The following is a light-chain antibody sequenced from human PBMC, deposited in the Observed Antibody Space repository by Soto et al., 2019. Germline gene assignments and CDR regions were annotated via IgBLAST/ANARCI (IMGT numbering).Light chain of an antibody. J-gene: IGLJ2*01. CDR1: SSDVGGSNY. Sequence: QSALTQPPSASGSPGQSVTISCTGTSSDVGGSNYVSWYQQHPGKAPKLMIYEVSKRPSGVPDRFSGSKSGNTASLTVSGLQAEDEADYCCSSYAGSNNPHVVFGGGTKLTVL. CDR2: EVS. V-gene: IGLV2-8*01. CDR3: SSYAGSNNPHVV.